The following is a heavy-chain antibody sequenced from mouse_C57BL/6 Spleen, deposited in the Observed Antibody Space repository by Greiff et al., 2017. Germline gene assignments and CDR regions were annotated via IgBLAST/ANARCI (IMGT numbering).Heavy chain of an antibody. J-gene: IGHJ1*03. CDR3: TREVGDWDGDD. CDR1: GFAFTNYS. CDR2: ISPGSGGT. V-gene: IGHV1-54*01. D-gene: IGHD4-1*01. Sequence: QVLLQQSGDELVRPGTSLKVSCEASGFAFTNYSISWVRQRPGQGLEWIAVISPGSGGTYYNETFKGQVTLTADKASSTAYMQLSSLTSEDTAVYFCTREVGDWDGDDWGKGTTVTVSS.